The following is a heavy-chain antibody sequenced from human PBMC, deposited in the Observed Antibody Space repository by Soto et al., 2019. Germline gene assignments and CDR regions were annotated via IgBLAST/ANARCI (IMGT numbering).Heavy chain of an antibody. J-gene: IGHJ6*02. Sequence: QVQLVESGGGVVQPGRSLRLSCAASGFTFSYHALNWVRQAPGKWLEWLAVISYDGDNKYIAESVKGRFTISRDNSKNTVSLQMNSLRTEDTAMYFCARGTTTSAFSAMDVWGQGTTVTVSS. D-gene: IGHD1-1*01. CDR1: GFTFSYHA. CDR3: ARGTTTSAFSAMDV. V-gene: IGHV3-30-3*01. CDR2: ISYDGDNK.